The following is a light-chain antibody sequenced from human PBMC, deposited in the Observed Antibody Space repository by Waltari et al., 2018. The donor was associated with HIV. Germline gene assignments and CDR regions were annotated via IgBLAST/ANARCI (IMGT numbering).Light chain of an antibody. CDR2: QDN. CDR1: ELGDKY. CDR3: QAWGSSTSGV. J-gene: IGLJ2*01. Sequence: SYEVTQPPSVAVSPGQTASITCSGYELGDKYTCWYQQKPVQSPLLVIYQDNKRPSGIPERFSASSSGHTATLTISGTRPMDEADYYCQAWGSSTSGVFGRGTRLTVL. V-gene: IGLV3-1*01.